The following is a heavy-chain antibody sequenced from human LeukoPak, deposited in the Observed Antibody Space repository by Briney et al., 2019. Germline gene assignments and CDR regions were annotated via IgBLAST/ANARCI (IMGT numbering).Heavy chain of an antibody. J-gene: IGHJ5*02. D-gene: IGHD3-10*01. CDR3: ARGFNRGFDP. Sequence: GGSLRLSCAASGFTFSSYPMSWVRQAPGKGLEWVSAISGSGGSTYYADSVKGRFTISRDNSKNTLYLQMNSLRAEDTAVYYCARGFNRGFDPWGQGTLVIVSS. CDR1: GFTFSSYP. V-gene: IGHV3-23*01. CDR2: ISGSGGST.